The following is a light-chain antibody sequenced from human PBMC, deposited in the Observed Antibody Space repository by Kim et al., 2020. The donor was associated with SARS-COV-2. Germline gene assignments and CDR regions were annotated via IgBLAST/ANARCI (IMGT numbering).Light chain of an antibody. J-gene: IGKJ4*01. V-gene: IGKV1D-12*01. Sequence: ASVGDRVSITYRASLGIRSCLDWYQQTPGKAPKLIIYAASSVQSGVPSRFRGSGSGTDFTLTIAGLQPEDSATCYCLQAHSFPLTFGGGAKVDIK. CDR1: LGIRSC. CDR2: AAS. CDR3: LQAHSFPLT.